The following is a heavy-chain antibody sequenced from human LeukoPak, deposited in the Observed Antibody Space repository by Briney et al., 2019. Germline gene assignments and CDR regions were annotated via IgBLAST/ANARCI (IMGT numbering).Heavy chain of an antibody. Sequence: GASVNVSCKASGYTFTGYYMHWVRQAPGQGLDWMGRINPNSGGTNYAQKFQGRVTMTRDTSISTAYMELSRLRSDDTAVYYCARQGEMATILFDYWGQGTLVTVSS. D-gene: IGHD5-24*01. J-gene: IGHJ4*02. CDR2: INPNSGGT. CDR3: ARQGEMATILFDY. V-gene: IGHV1-2*06. CDR1: GYTFTGYY.